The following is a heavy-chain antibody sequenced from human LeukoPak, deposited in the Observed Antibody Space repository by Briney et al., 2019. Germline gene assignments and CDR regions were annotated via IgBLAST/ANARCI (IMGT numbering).Heavy chain of an antibody. CDR1: GYTFTSYG. D-gene: IGHD3-10*01. Sequence: ASVKVSCKASGYTFTSYGISWVRQAPGQGLEWMGWISAYNGNTNYAQKLQGRVTMTTDTSTSTAYMELRSLRSDDTAVYYCVRNYGPGTYYYYGMDVWGQGTTVTVSS. V-gene: IGHV1-18*01. CDR2: ISAYNGNT. J-gene: IGHJ6*02. CDR3: VRNYGPGTYYYYGMDV.